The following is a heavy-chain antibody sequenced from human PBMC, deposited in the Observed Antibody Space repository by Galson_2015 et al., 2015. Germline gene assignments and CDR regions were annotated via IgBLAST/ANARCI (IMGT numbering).Heavy chain of an antibody. Sequence: SLRLSCAASGFTFSSYTMNWVRQAPGKGLEWVSYISSSSTVYYADSVTGRFTISRDNAKNSLYLQMNSLRDEDTAVYYCARYHGGNGNSFDYWGQGTLVTVSS. CDR3: ARYHGGNGNSFDY. CDR1: GFTFSSYT. D-gene: IGHD4-23*01. CDR2: ISSSSTV. J-gene: IGHJ4*02. V-gene: IGHV3-48*02.